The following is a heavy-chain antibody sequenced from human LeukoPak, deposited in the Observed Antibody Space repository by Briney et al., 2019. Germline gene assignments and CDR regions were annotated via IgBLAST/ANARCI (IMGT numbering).Heavy chain of an antibody. J-gene: IGHJ4*02. Sequence: QPGGSLRLSCAASGFTFSSYEMNWVRQAPGKGLEWVSYISSSGSTIYYADSVKGRFTISRDNSKNTLYLQMISLRAEDTAVYYCARFGIAAAGGSDYWGQGTLVTVSS. CDR2: ISSSGSTI. D-gene: IGHD6-13*01. CDR1: GFTFSSYE. V-gene: IGHV3-48*03. CDR3: ARFGIAAAGGSDY.